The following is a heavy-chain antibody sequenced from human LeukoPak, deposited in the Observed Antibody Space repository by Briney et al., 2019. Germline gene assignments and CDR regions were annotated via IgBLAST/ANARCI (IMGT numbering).Heavy chain of an antibody. CDR2: IFHSGRT. CDR1: GDSISDNNW. D-gene: IGHD3-10*01. J-gene: IGHJ4*02. CDR3: VREPVVLGVQPPYYFDY. V-gene: IGHV4-4*02. Sequence: SGTLSLTCAVSGDSISDNNWWSWVRQPPGKGLEWIGEIFHSGRTNYNPSLKSRVTISVDKSKNQFSLKLSSVTAVDTAVYYCVREPVVLGVQPPYYFDYWGRGILVTVSS.